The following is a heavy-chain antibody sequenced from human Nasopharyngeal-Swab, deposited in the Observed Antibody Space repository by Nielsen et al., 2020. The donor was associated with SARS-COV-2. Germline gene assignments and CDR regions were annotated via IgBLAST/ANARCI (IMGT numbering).Heavy chain of an antibody. D-gene: IGHD3-22*01. V-gene: IGHV3-30-3*01. Sequence: GGSLRLSCAASGFTFSRYTMHWVRQAPGKGLEWVAVISYDGSNKYYADSVKGRFTISRDISKNTLYLQMNSLRAEDTAVFYCASTPLDSSGYYYAFHHWGRGTLVTVSS. CDR3: ASTPLDSSGYYYAFHH. CDR2: ISYDGSNK. J-gene: IGHJ4*02. CDR1: GFTFSRYT.